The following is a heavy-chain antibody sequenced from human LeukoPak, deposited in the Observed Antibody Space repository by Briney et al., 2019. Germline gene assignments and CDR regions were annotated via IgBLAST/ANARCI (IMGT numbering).Heavy chain of an antibody. CDR3: ARSAAAGRIVATFGY. V-gene: IGHV1-18*01. D-gene: IGHD5-12*01. J-gene: IGHJ4*02. CDR2: ISAYNGNT. Sequence: ASVKVSCKASGYTFTSYGISWVRQAPGQGLEWMGWISAYNGNTNYAQKLQGRVTMTTDTSTSTAYMELRSLRSDDTAVYYCARSAAAGRIVATFGYWGQGTLVIVSS. CDR1: GYTFTSYG.